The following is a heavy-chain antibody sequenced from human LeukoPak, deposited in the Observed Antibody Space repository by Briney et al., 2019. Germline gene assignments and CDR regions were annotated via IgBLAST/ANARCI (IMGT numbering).Heavy chain of an antibody. V-gene: IGHV4-59*13. CDR2: IYYSGST. Sequence: PSETLSLTCTVSGGSISSYYWSWIRQPPGKGLEWIGYIYYSGSTNYNPSLKSRVTISVDTSKNQCSLKLRSVTTADTAVYYCTRSTNLEAFDIWGQGTMLTVSS. CDR3: TRSTNLEAFDI. CDR1: GGSISSYY. J-gene: IGHJ3*02. D-gene: IGHD2-8*01.